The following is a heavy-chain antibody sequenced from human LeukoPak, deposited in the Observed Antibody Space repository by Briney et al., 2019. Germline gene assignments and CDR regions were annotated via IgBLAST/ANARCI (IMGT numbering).Heavy chain of an antibody. CDR2: ISYTGST. Sequence: SETLSLTCTVSGGSITSYYWSWIRQPPGKGLKWIGFISYTGSTNYSPSLKSRVTISVDTSKNQFSLNLISVTAADTAVYYCARHSAGTTKDYWGQGTLVTVSS. D-gene: IGHD1-1*01. CDR3: ARHSAGTTKDY. V-gene: IGHV4-59*08. CDR1: GGSITSYY. J-gene: IGHJ4*02.